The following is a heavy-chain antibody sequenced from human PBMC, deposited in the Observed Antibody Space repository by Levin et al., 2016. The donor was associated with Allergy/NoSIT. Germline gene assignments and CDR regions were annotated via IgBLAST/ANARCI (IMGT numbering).Heavy chain of an antibody. CDR1: GFTFNSYA. J-gene: IGHJ4*02. D-gene: IGHD3-16*01. CDR3: VRGSSTATPAGDY. Sequence: GGSLRLSCAASGFTFNSYAMSWVRQAPGKGLYWVSTISGTGGSTYYADSVKGRFTISRDNSKKTLSLQMNSLRAEDTAVYYCVRGSSTATPAGDYWGQGTLVTVSS. V-gene: IGHV3-23*01. CDR2: ISGTGGST.